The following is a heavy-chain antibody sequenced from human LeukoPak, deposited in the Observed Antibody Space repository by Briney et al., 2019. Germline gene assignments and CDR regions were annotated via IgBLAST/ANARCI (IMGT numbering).Heavy chain of an antibody. D-gene: IGHD3-3*01. J-gene: IGHJ6*02. CDR2: ISGSGGST. Sequence: PGRSLRLSCAASGFTFSSYAMSWVRQAPGKGLEWVSAISGSGGSTYYADSVKGRFTISRDNSKNTLYLQMNSLRAEDTAVYYCAKPGGDFFYGMDVWGQGTTVTVSS. CDR3: AKPGGDFFYGMDV. V-gene: IGHV3-23*01. CDR1: GFTFSSYA.